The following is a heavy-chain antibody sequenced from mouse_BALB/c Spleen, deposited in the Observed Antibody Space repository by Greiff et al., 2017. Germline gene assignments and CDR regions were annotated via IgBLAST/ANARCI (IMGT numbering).Heavy chain of an antibody. V-gene: IGHV8-11*01. CDR3: ARMATVQEGNAMDY. CDR2: IWWNDNK. Sequence: QVTLKVSGPGILQPSQTLSLTCSFSGFSLSTYGIGVGWIRQPSGKGLEWLAHIWWNDNKYYNTALKSRLTISKDTSNNQVFLKIASVDTADTATYYCARMATVQEGNAMDYWGQGTSVTVSS. J-gene: IGHJ4*01. D-gene: IGHD1-1*01. CDR1: GFSLSTYGIG.